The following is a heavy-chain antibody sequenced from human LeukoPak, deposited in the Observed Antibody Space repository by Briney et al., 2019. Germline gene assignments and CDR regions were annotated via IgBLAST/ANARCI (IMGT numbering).Heavy chain of an antibody. Sequence: PGGSLRLSCAASGFTFSSYWMSWVRQAPGKGLEWVANIKQDGSEKYYVDSVKGRFTISRDNAKNSLYLQMNSLRAEDTAVYYCARDSEMVRGVEFDYWGQGTLVTVSS. V-gene: IGHV3-7*01. CDR3: ARDSEMVRGVEFDY. D-gene: IGHD3-10*01. CDR2: IKQDGSEK. J-gene: IGHJ4*02. CDR1: GFTFSSYW.